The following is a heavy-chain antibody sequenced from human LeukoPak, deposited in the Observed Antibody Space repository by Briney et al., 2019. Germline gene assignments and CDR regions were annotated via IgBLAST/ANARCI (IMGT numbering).Heavy chain of an antibody. V-gene: IGHV4-38-2*02. Sequence: SETLSLTCSVSGFSISSGYFWGWIRQPPGKGLEWIGSIYHSGTTPYNPSLKSRVTISVDTSKNQFSLKLSSVTAADTAVYYCAREGSGGNGFVIWGQGAMVTVSS. J-gene: IGHJ3*02. CDR1: GFSISSGYF. CDR2: IYHSGTT. D-gene: IGHD1-1*01. CDR3: AREGSGGNGFVI.